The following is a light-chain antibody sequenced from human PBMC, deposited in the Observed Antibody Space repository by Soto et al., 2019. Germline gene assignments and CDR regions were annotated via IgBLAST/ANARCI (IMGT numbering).Light chain of an antibody. CDR2: EVS. V-gene: IGLV2-14*01. CDR1: SSDVGSHNH. Sequence: QSALTQPAFVSGTPGQSITISCTGSSSDVGSHNHVSWSQQYPGRAPKLIIYEVSYRPSGVSNRFSGSKSGNTASLTISGLQAEEEADYYCRSYTSRGVFGTGTKVTVL. CDR3: RSYTSRGV. J-gene: IGLJ1*01.